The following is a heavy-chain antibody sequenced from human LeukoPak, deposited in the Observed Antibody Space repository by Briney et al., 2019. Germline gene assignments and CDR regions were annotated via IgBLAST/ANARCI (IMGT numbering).Heavy chain of an antibody. CDR1: VFTFTVDT. CDR3: AKGGTYYDDSSGYYYFDY. V-gene: IGHV3-23*01. Sequence: GGSLRLSCAASVFTFTVDTTSWVPQSPRGGVERVSGICGSGGSTYYADSVKGRFTISRDKSKNTLYLQMNSLRAEDTAVYYCAKGGTYYDDSSGYYYFDYWGQGTLVAVSS. D-gene: IGHD3-22*01. J-gene: IGHJ4*02. CDR2: ICGSGGST.